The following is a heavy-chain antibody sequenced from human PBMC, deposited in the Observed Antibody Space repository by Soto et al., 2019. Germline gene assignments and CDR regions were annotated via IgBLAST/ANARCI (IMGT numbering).Heavy chain of an antibody. Sequence: EVQLVESGGTLVQPGGSLRLPCAASGFTFRGYWMYWVRQAPGKGLVWVSRINSDGSDISYADSVKGRFTISRDNAKNTLYLQMNTLGAEDTAVYYCAKGGMYKNGHLDYWGLGTLVTVSS. CDR3: AKGGMYKNGHLDY. D-gene: IGHD2-15*01. V-gene: IGHV3-74*01. CDR2: INSDGSDI. CDR1: GFTFRGYW. J-gene: IGHJ4*02.